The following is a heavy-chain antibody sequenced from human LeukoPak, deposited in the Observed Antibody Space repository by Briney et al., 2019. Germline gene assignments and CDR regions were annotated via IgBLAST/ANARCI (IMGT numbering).Heavy chain of an antibody. V-gene: IGHV3-21*01. CDR2: ISSSSSYI. CDR1: GFTFSSYS. CDR3: ARVERTWIQLWSLDY. J-gene: IGHJ4*02. D-gene: IGHD5-18*01. Sequence: GGSLRLSCAASGFTFSSYSMNWVSQAPGEGMEWVSSISSSSSYIYYADSVKGRLTISRDNAKNSLYLQMNSLRAEDTAVYYCARVERTWIQLWSLDYWGEGALVTVSS.